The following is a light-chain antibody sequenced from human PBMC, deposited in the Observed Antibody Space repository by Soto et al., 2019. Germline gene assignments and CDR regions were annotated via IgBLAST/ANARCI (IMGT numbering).Light chain of an antibody. CDR3: QQHKSYPVT. J-gene: IGKJ4*01. CDR2: DAS. CDR1: QGIYNY. V-gene: IGKV1-9*01. Sequence: IQLTQSPSFLSSSVGDRVTITCRASQGIYNYLAWYQQNPGKAPNLLIYDASNLKSGVPSRFSGSGSGTEFTLTISSLQPDDFATYYCQQHKSYPVTFGGGTKVDIK.